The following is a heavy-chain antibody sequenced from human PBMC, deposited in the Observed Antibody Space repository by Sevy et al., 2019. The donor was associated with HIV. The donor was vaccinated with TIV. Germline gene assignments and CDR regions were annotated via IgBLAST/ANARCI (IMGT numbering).Heavy chain of an antibody. CDR1: GYTLTELS. Sequence: ASVKVSCKVSGYTLTELSMHWVRQAPGKGLEWMGGFDPEDGETIYAQKFQGRVTMTEDTSTDTAYMELSSLGSEDTAVYYCATDLLGRYQLPDYWGQGTLVTVSS. CDR2: FDPEDGET. V-gene: IGHV1-24*01. J-gene: IGHJ4*02. D-gene: IGHD2-2*01. CDR3: ATDLLGRYQLPDY.